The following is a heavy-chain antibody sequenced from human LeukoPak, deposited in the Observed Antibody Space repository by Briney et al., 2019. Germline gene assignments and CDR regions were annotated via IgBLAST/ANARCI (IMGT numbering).Heavy chain of an antibody. J-gene: IGHJ5*02. CDR1: GGSFSGYY. Sequence: SETLSLTCAVYGGSFSGYYWSWIRQPPGKGLEWIGEINHSGSTNYNPSLKSRVTISVDTSKNQFSLKLSSVTAADTAVYYCAREYCSSTSCYWVNWFDPWGQGTLVTVSS. CDR3: AREYCSSTSCYWVNWFDP. V-gene: IGHV4-34*01. CDR2: INHSGST. D-gene: IGHD2-2*01.